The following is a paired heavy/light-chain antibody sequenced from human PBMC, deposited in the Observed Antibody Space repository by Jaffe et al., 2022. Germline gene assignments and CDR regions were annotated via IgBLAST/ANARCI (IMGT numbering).Light chain of an antibody. Sequence: SYELTQPPSVSVSPGQTARITCSGDALPKKYAYWYQQKSGQAPVLVIYEDSKRPSGIPERFSGSRSGTMATLTINGAQVEDEVAYYCFSPVSSDMGVFGGGTKLTVL. V-gene: IGLV3-10*01. CDR2: EDS. J-gene: IGLJ3*02. CDR1: ALPKKY. CDR3: FSPVSSDMGV.
Heavy chain of an antibody. CDR2: INPSSGST. CDR3: GRGSYHYGGY. CDR1: GYTFTSYY. J-gene: IGHJ4*02. D-gene: IGHD4-17*01. Sequence: QVQLVQSGAEVKKPGASVKVSCKASGYTFTSYYIHWVRQAPGQGLEWMGIINPSSGSTRYVQKFQGRLTMTRDTSTSTVYMELSSLRPEDTAVYYCGRGSYHYGGYWGQGALVTVSS. V-gene: IGHV1-46*03.